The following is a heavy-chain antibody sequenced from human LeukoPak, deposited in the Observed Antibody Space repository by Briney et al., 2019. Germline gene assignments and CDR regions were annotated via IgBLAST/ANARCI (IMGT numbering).Heavy chain of an antibody. V-gene: IGHV3-53*01. J-gene: IGHJ4*02. Sequence: GGSLRLSCAASGFTVSTNYMTWVRQAPGKGLEWVSIIYSGGNTYYADFAKGRFTISRDNSKNTLYLQMNSLRAEDTAVYYCARDWGTLWGQGTLVTVSS. CDR3: ARDWGTL. CDR1: GFTVSTNY. CDR2: IYSGGNT. D-gene: IGHD1-1*01.